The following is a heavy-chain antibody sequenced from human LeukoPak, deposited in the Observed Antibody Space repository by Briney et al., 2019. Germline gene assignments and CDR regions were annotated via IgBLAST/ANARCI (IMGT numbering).Heavy chain of an antibody. D-gene: IGHD6-19*01. Sequence: SETLSLTCTVSGGSISSSSYYWGWIRQPPGKGLEWIGSIYYSGSTYYNPSLKSRVTISVDTSKNQFPLKLSSVTAADTAVYYCARVSHARSSGVDCWGQGTLVTVSS. J-gene: IGHJ4*02. CDR1: GGSISSSSYY. CDR3: ARVSHARSSGVDC. V-gene: IGHV4-39*06. CDR2: IYYSGST.